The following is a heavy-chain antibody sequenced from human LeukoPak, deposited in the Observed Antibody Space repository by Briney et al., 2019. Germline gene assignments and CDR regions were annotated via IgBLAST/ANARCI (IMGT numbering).Heavy chain of an antibody. CDR2: IIPIFGTA. CDR3: ARDGAYCSSASCYRSGPHWFDS. CDR1: GGTFSSYA. D-gene: IGHD2-2*01. Sequence: SVTVSCTASGGTFSSYAISWVRQAPGQGPEWMGGIIPIFGTANYAQKFQGRVTMTRDTSTSTVHMELNSLRSEDTAVYYCARDGAYCSSASCYRSGPHWFDSWGQGTVVSVSS. V-gene: IGHV1-69*05. J-gene: IGHJ5*01.